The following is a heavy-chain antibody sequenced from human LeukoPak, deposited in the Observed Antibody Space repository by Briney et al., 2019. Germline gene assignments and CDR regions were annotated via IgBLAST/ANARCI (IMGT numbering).Heavy chain of an antibody. CDR1: GFTFSSYS. Sequence: GGSLTLSCAASGFTFSSYSMNWVRQAPGQGLEWVSSISSNSNYIYYADSMKGRFTISRDNSKNTLYLQMNSLRAEDTAVYYCAKDQSGYDYYYYYYMDVWGKGTTVTISS. V-gene: IGHV3-21*01. D-gene: IGHD5-12*01. CDR3: AKDQSGYDYYYYYYMDV. CDR2: ISSNSNYI. J-gene: IGHJ6*03.